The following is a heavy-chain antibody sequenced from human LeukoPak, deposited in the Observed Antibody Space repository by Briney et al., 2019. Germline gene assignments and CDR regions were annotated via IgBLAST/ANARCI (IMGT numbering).Heavy chain of an antibody. V-gene: IGHV1-8*02. CDR1: GYTFTGYY. Sequence: ASVKVSCKASGYTFTGYYMHWVRQAPGQGLEWMGWMNPNSGNTGYAQKFQGRVTMTRNTSISTAYMELSSLRSEDTAVYYCARGRYTVVTLGTFDPWGQGTLVTVSS. CDR3: ARGRYTVVTLGTFDP. J-gene: IGHJ5*02. D-gene: IGHD4-23*01. CDR2: MNPNSGNT.